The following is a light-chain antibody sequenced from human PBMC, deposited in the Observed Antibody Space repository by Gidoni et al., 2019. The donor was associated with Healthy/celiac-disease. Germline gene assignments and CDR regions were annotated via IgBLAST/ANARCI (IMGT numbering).Light chain of an antibody. CDR2: KAC. V-gene: IGKV1-5*03. J-gene: IGKJ1*01. CDR1: QSISSW. Sequence: DIQMTQSPSTLSASVGDRVTITCRASQSISSWLAWYQQQPGKAPKLLIYKACSLESGVPSRFSGSGSGTEFTLTISSLQPDDFATYYCQQYNSYSSTFGQGTKVEIK. CDR3: QQYNSYSST.